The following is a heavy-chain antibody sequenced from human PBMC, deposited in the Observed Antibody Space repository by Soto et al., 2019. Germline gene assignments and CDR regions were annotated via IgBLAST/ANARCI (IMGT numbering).Heavy chain of an antibody. D-gene: IGHD3-10*01. Sequence: PGGSLRLFCAASEFTSGFTFTDYAMHWVRQAPGKGLEWVAVISYEGSTEYYADSVKGRFTISRDNAKNTLYLQMNSLRVEDTAVYYCVRDDFGLGIDYWGQGTLVTVSS. V-gene: IGHV3-30-3*01. CDR3: VRDDFGLGIDY. CDR1: GFTFTDYA. J-gene: IGHJ4*02. CDR2: ISYEGSTE.